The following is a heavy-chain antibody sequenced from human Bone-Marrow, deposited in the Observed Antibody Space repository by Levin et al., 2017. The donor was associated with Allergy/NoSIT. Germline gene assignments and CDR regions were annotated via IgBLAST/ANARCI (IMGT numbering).Heavy chain of an antibody. CDR3: ARDIVVVPAAPFDY. V-gene: IGHV1-2*06. CDR1: GYTFTGYY. CDR2: INPNSGGT. Sequence: PVASVKVSCKASGYTFTGYYMHWVRQAPGQGLEWMGRINPNSGGTNYAQKFQGRVTMTRDTSISTAYMELSRLRSDDTAVYYCARDIVVVPAAPFDYWGQGTLVTVSS. D-gene: IGHD2-2*01. J-gene: IGHJ4*02.